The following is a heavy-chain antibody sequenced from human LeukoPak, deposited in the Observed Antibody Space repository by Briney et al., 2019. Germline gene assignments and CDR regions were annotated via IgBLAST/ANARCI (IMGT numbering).Heavy chain of an antibody. D-gene: IGHD6-6*01. Sequence: GASVKVSCKASGGTFSSYAISWVRQAPGQGLEWMGGIIPIFGTANYAQKFQGRVTITTDESTSTAYMELSSLRSEDTAGYYCATADYVSIAALGYYYYYMDVWGKGTTVTVSS. J-gene: IGHJ6*03. V-gene: IGHV1-69*05. CDR1: GGTFSSYA. CDR3: ATADYVSIAALGYYYYYMDV. CDR2: IIPIFGTA.